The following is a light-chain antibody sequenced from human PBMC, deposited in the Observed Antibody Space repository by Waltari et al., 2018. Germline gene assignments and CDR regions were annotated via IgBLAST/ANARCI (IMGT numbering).Light chain of an antibody. CDR3: QQYNDWPPYT. V-gene: IGKV3-15*01. Sequence: EVVMTPSPVTLSVSPGERATLSCRASQSVTSNLAWYQQKAGQPPRLLVYETTTTVTGAPARFSGSGSGTEFTLTISSLQSEDAAVYDCQQYNDWPPYTFGQGTKLEIK. CDR2: ETT. CDR1: QSVTSN. J-gene: IGKJ2*01.